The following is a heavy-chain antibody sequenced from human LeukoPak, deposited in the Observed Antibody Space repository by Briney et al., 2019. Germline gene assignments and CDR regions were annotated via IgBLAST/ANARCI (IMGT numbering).Heavy chain of an antibody. J-gene: IGHJ4*02. Sequence: YPGGSLRLSCAASGFTFSSYWMSWVRQVPGKGLEWVANIKQDGREKYYADSVKGRFTISRDNAKNSLYLQMNSLRAEDTAVYYCARVEDYDILTGFDYWGQGTLVTVSS. V-gene: IGHV3-7*01. CDR2: IKQDGREK. CDR1: GFTFSSYW. CDR3: ARVEDYDILTGFDY. D-gene: IGHD3-9*01.